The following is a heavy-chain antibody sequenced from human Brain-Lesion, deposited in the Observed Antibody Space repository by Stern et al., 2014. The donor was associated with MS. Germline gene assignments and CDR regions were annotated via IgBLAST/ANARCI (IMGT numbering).Heavy chain of an antibody. CDR1: GYTLTEYY. D-gene: IGHD1-26*01. CDR3: ATLSPGAGGNYYRHFDY. V-gene: IGHV1-24*01. J-gene: IGHJ4*02. Sequence: QVQLVESGAEVKKPGASVKVSCKVSGYTLTEYYMHWVRQAPRKGLEWMGGFDPEDGETIYAQKVQGRVTMTEDTSTDTAYMELSSLRSEDTAVYYCATLSPGAGGNYYRHFDYWGQGTLVTVSS. CDR2: FDPEDGET.